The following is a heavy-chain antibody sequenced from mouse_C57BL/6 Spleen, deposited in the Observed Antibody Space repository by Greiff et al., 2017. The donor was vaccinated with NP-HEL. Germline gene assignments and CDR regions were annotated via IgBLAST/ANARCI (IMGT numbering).Heavy chain of an antibody. CDR2: ISDGGSYT. CDR1: GFTFSSYA. Sequence: DVKLVESGGGLVKPGGSLKLSCAASGFTFSSYAMSWVRQTPEKRLEWVATISDGGSYTYYQDNVKGRFTISRDNAKNNLYLQMSQLKSEDTAMYYCARAHYSNYGFAYWGQGTLVTVSA. V-gene: IGHV5-4*03. CDR3: ARAHYSNYGFAY. J-gene: IGHJ3*01. D-gene: IGHD2-5*01.